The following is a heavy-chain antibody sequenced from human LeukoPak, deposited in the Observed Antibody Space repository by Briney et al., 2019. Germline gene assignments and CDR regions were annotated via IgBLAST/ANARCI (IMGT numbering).Heavy chain of an antibody. V-gene: IGHV3-30*04. Sequence: GGSLRLSCAASGFTFSSYAMSWVRQAPGKGLECVAVISNDGNEKYYADSVKGRFSISRDNSKNTLFLQMSGLRTEDTAVYYCVRDGGYTGGWTYGAGDYWGQGTLVTVSS. CDR3: VRDGGYTGGWTYGAGDY. CDR1: GFTFSSYA. D-gene: IGHD2-8*02. CDR2: ISNDGNEK. J-gene: IGHJ4*01.